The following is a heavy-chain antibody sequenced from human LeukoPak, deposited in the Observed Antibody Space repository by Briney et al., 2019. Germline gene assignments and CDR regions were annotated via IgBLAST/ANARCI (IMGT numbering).Heavy chain of an antibody. CDR1: GFTFNDYY. CDR2: ISSSSSYT. Sequence: PGGALRLSFAASGFTFNDYYMRWVRQAPGKGLEGVSYISSSSSYTNYADSVKGRFTISRDNAKNSLYLQMNSLRAEDTAVYYCARPQLLWFGEGGAFDIWGQGTMVTVSS. V-gene: IGHV3-11*06. J-gene: IGHJ3*02. D-gene: IGHD3-10*01. CDR3: ARPQLLWFGEGGAFDI.